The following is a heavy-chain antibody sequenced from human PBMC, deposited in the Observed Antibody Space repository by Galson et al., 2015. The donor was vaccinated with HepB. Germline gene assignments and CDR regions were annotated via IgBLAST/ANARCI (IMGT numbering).Heavy chain of an antibody. CDR3: ARVAGCSSTSCFLDY. CDR2: ISAYNGNT. CDR1: GYTFTSYG. Sequence: SVKVSCKASGYTFTSYGISWVRQAPGQGLEWMGWISAYNGNTNYAQKLQGRVTMTTDTSTSTAYMELRSLRSDDTAVYYCARVAGCSSTSCFLDYWGQGTLVTVSS. D-gene: IGHD2-2*01. V-gene: IGHV1-18*01. J-gene: IGHJ4*02.